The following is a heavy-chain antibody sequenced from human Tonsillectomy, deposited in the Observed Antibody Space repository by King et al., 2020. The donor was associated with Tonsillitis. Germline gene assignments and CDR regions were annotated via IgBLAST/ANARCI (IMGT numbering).Heavy chain of an antibody. Sequence: DVQLVESGGGLVKPGESLRLSCAASGFTFSSYSMXWVRXXPGKGLEXVSSXXXSSIXIYYADSVKXRFTISRDXAKNSLSLQMNSLRAEDTAVYYCARDIRPPYYFDYWGQGTLVTVSS. J-gene: IGHJ4*02. CDR3: ARDIRPPYYFDY. CDR2: XXXSSIXI. CDR1: GFTFSSYS. V-gene: IGHV3-21*01. D-gene: IGHD1-14*01.